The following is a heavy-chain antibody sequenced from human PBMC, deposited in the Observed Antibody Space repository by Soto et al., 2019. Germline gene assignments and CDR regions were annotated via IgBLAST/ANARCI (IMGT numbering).Heavy chain of an antibody. V-gene: IGHV1-18*01. Sequence: ASVKVSCKASGYTLTSYGISWVRQAPGQGFEWMGWISAYNGNTNYAQKLQGRVTMTTDTSTSTAYMELRSLRSDDTAVYYCAREYDSSGYFAPHLVDYWGQGTLVTVSS. D-gene: IGHD3-22*01. CDR2: ISAYNGNT. CDR3: AREYDSSGYFAPHLVDY. J-gene: IGHJ4*02. CDR1: GYTLTSYG.